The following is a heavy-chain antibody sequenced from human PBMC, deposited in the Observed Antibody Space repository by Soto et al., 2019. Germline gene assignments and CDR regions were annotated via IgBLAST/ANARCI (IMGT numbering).Heavy chain of an antibody. CDR2: IYYSGST. Sequence: LRLSCAASGFTFSSYAMSWVRQAPGKGLEWIGYIYYSGSTYYNPSLKSRVSISVDTSKNQFSLKLSSVTAADTAVYYCARNKHSGSYLYYFDYWGQGTLVTVSS. CDR3: ARNKHSGSYLYYFDY. V-gene: IGHV4-31*02. D-gene: IGHD1-26*01. J-gene: IGHJ4*02. CDR1: GFTFSSYA.